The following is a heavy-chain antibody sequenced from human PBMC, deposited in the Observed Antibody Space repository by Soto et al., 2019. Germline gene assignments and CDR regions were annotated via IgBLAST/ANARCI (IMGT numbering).Heavy chain of an antibody. CDR1: GFTFSSHA. V-gene: IGHV3-23*01. J-gene: IGHJ6*02. CDR3: AKARVVRDYYYGMDV. CDR2: ISGSGGST. Sequence: AGGSLRLSCAASGFTFSSHAMSWVRQAPGKGLEWVSAISGSGGSTYYADSVKGRFTISRDNSKNTLYLQMNSLRAEDTAVYYCAKARVVRDYYYGMDVWGQGTTVTVSS. D-gene: IGHD2-15*01.